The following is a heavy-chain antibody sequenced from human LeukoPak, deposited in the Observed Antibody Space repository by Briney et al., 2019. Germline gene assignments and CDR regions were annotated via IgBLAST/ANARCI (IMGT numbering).Heavy chain of an antibody. D-gene: IGHD5-24*01. Sequence: GSLRLSCAVSGLRFGSFWMSWVRQAPGKGLEWVANINQDGSEKYFVDSVRGRFTISRDNSKNSLHLQMNTLRAVDTAVYYCARERDGRFFDYWGQGTLVTVSS. CDR2: INQDGSEK. CDR3: ARERDGRFFDY. V-gene: IGHV3-7*01. CDR1: GLRFGSFW. J-gene: IGHJ4*02.